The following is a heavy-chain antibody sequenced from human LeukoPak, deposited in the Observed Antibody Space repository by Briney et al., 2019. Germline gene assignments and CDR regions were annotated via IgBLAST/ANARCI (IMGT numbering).Heavy chain of an antibody. CDR3: ARGEYSSGWYDWFDP. CDR1: GGSISSYY. D-gene: IGHD6-19*01. CDR2: MYYSGST. Sequence: PSETLSLTCTVSGGSISSYYWSWIRQPPGKGLEWIGYMYYSGSTNYNPSLKSRVTISVDTSKNQFSLKLSSVTAADTAVYYCARGEYSSGWYDWFDPWGQGTLVTVSS. V-gene: IGHV4-59*01. J-gene: IGHJ5*02.